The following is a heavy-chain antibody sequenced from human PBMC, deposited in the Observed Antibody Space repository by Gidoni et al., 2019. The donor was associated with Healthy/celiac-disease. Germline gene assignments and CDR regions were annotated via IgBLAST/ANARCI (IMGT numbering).Heavy chain of an antibody. CDR2: INPSGGST. CDR1: GYTFTSYY. V-gene: IGHV1-46*01. D-gene: IGHD2-15*01. J-gene: IGHJ4*02. Sequence: QVQLVQSGAEVKKPGASVTVSCTASGYTFTSYYMHWVRQAPGQGLEWMGIINPSGGSTSYAQKFQGRVTMTRDTSTSTVYMELSSLRSEDTAVYYCARDQDGGNVGYWGQGTLVTVSS. CDR3: ARDQDGGNVGY.